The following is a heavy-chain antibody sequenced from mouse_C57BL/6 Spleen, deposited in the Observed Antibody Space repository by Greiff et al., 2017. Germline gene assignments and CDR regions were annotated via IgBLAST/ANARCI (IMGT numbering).Heavy chain of an antibody. CDR2: IYPGDGDT. J-gene: IGHJ3*01. Sequence: QVQLQQSGAELVKPGASVKISCKASGYAFSSYWMNWVKQRPGKGLEWIGQIYPGDGDTNYNGKFKGKATLTADKSSSTAYMQLRSLTSEDSAVYFCAREGSSNSFAYWGQGTLVTVSA. CDR1: GYAFSSYW. D-gene: IGHD3-2*02. CDR3: AREGSSNSFAY. V-gene: IGHV1-80*01.